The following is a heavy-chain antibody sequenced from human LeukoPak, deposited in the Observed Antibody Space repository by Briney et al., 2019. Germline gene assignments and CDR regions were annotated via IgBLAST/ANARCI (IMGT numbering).Heavy chain of an antibody. CDR1: GGSFSGYY. V-gene: IGHV4-34*01. CDR3: ARHISWYYFDY. J-gene: IGHJ4*02. Sequence: SETLSLTCAVYGGSFSGYYWSWIRQPPGKGLEWIGEINHSGSTNCNPSLKSRVTISVDTSKNQFSLKLSSVTVADTAVYYCARHISWYYFDYWGQGTLVTVSS. D-gene: IGHD2-21*01. CDR2: INHSGST.